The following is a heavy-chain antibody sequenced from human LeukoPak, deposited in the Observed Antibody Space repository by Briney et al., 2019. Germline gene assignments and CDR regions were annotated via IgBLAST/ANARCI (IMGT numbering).Heavy chain of an antibody. Sequence: GGSLRLSCAASGFTFSRYSMNWVRQAPGKGLEWISYISSGSTSIYYADSVKGRFTISRDNAKNSLSLQMNSLRAEDTAVYYCARPLMYYYGSETYFWFDPWGQGTLVTVSS. CDR2: ISSGSTSI. J-gene: IGHJ5*02. D-gene: IGHD3-10*01. CDR3: ARPLMYYYGSETYFWFDP. CDR1: GFTFSRYS. V-gene: IGHV3-48*01.